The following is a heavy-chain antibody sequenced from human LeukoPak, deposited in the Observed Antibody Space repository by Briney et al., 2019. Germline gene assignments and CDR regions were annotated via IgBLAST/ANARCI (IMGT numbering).Heavy chain of an antibody. V-gene: IGHV3-30*03. Sequence: GGSLRLSCAASGFTFSSFGTHWVRQAPGKGLEWVAFISYGGSNDYYADSVKGRFTISRDNSKNTLYLQMNSLRVEDTAVYYCGSGNYLVYWGQGTLVTVSS. CDR1: GFTFSSFG. J-gene: IGHJ4*02. D-gene: IGHD1-26*01. CDR2: ISYGGSND. CDR3: GSGNYLVY.